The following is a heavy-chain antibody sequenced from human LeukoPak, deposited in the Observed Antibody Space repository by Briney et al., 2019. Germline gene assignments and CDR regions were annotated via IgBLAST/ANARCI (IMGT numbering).Heavy chain of an antibody. CDR1: RFTFSYYE. CDR2: ISNSGATI. CDR3: ARATFSSSGHSY. D-gene: IGHD6-13*01. Sequence: PGGSLRLSCAASRFTFSYYEMNWVRQAPGKGLEWVSYISNSGATIYYADSVKGRFTISRDNAKSSLFLQMNSLRAEDTGVYYCARATFSSSGHSYWGQGTLVTVSS. J-gene: IGHJ4*02. V-gene: IGHV3-48*03.